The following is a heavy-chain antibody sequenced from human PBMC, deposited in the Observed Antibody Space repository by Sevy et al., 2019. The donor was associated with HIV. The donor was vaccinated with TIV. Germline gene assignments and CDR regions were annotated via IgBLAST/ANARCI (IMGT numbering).Heavy chain of an antibody. CDR2: INLDGSEK. J-gene: IGHJ4*02. V-gene: IGHV3-7*01. Sequence: GGSLRLSCAASGFTFSNYWMSWVRQAPGKGLEWVANINLDGSEKYYVDSVKGRSTISRDNAKNSVYLQMNSLRAEDTAVYYCARIEWLYFDYWGQGNLVTVSS. D-gene: IGHD5-12*01. CDR1: GFTFSNYW. CDR3: ARIEWLYFDY.